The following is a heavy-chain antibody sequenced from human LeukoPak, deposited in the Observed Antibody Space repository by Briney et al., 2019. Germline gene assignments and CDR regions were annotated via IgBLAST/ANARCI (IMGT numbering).Heavy chain of an antibody. J-gene: IGHJ4*02. D-gene: IGHD3-22*01. V-gene: IGHV4-31*03. CDR3: ARTVYPYYYDSSGYYFFDY. CDR2: IYYSGST. CDR1: GGSISSGGYY. Sequence: SETLSLTCTVSGGSISSGGYYWSWIRQHPGTGLEWIGYIYYSGSTYYNPSLKSRVTISVDTSKNQFSLKLSSVTAADTAVYYCARTVYPYYYDSSGYYFFDYWGQGTLVTISS.